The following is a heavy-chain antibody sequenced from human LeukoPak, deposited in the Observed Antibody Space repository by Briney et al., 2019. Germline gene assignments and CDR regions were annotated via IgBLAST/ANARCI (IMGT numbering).Heavy chain of an antibody. Sequence: GESLKISCKGSGYSLTSYWIGWVRQMPGKGLEWMGIIYPGDSDTRYSPSFQGQVTISADKSISTAYLQWSSLKASDTAMYYCARRSDYYGSGESYYYYGMDVWGQGTTVTVSS. V-gene: IGHV5-51*01. D-gene: IGHD3-10*01. CDR1: GYSLTSYW. J-gene: IGHJ6*02. CDR3: ARRSDYYGSGESYYYYGMDV. CDR2: IYPGDSDT.